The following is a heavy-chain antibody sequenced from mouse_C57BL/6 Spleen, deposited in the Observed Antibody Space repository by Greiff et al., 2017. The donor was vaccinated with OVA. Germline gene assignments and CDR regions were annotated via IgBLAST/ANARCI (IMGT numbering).Heavy chain of an antibody. CDR1: GYTFTSYW. D-gene: IGHD2-2*01. V-gene: IGHV1-52*01. Sequence: QVQLQQPGAELVRPGSSVKLSCKASGYTFTSYWMHWVKQRPIQGLEWIGNIDPSDSETHYNQKFKDKATVTVDKSSSTAYMQLSSLTSEDSAVYYCARSYGYDYFDYWGQGTTLTVSS. J-gene: IGHJ2*01. CDR3: ARSYGYDYFDY. CDR2: IDPSDSET.